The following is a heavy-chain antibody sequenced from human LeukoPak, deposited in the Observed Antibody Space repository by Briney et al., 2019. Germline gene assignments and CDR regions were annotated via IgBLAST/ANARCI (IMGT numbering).Heavy chain of an antibody. J-gene: IGHJ4*02. D-gene: IGHD6-19*01. Sequence: SETLSLTCTVSGGSISSSSYYWGWIRQPPGKGLEWIGSIYYSGSTDYNPSLKSRVTISVDTPKNQTSLKVSSVTAADTAVYYCARTTYSSGWYYFDYWGQGILVTVSS. CDR3: ARTTYSSGWYYFDY. CDR2: IYYSGST. CDR1: GGSISSSSYY. V-gene: IGHV4-39*01.